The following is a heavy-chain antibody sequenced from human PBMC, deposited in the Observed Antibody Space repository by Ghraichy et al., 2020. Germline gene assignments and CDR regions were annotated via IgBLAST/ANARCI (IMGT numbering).Heavy chain of an antibody. CDR1: GGTFSSYA. CDR3: ARVPRGYSSSWYRDYNWFDP. CDR2: IIPIFGTA. D-gene: IGHD6-13*01. Sequence: VKVSCKASGGTFSSYAISWVRQAPGQGLEWMGGIIPIFGTANYAQKFQGRVTITADESTSTAYMELSSLRSEDTAVYYCARVPRGYSSSWYRDYNWFDPWGQGTLVTVSS. J-gene: IGHJ5*02. V-gene: IGHV1-69*13.